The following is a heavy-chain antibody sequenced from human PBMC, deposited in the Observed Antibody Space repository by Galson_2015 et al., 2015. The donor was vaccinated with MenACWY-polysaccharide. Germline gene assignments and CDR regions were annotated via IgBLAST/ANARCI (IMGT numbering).Heavy chain of an antibody. CDR1: GGSISSSSYY. V-gene: IGHV4-39*07. CDR3: ARGPAVADEGAPFNY. D-gene: IGHD6-19*01. CDR2: IYYSGST. J-gene: IGHJ4*02. Sequence: SEPLSLTCTVSGGSISSSSYYWGWIRQPPGKGLEWIGSIYYSGSTYYNPSLKSRVTISVDTSKNQFSLKLSSVTAADTAVYYCARGPAVADEGAPFNYWGQGTLVTVSS.